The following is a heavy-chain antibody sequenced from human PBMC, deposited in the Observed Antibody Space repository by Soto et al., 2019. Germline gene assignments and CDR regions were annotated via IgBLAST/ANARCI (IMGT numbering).Heavy chain of an antibody. J-gene: IGHJ4*02. CDR1: GFTFSSYS. CDR2: ISSSSSYI. CDR3: ARESGYCSSTSCPGFDY. D-gene: IGHD2-2*01. V-gene: IGHV3-21*01. Sequence: GGSLRLSCAASGFTFSSYSMNWVRQAPGKGLEWVSSISSSSSYIYYADSVKGRFTISRDNAKNSLYLQMNSLRAEDTAGYYCARESGYCSSTSCPGFDYWGQGTLVTVSS.